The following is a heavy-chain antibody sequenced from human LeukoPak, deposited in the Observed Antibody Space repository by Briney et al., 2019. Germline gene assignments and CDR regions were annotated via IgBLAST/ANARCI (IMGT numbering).Heavy chain of an antibody. CDR3: ARERGEHSGDYDY. J-gene: IGHJ4*02. V-gene: IGHV1-69*05. D-gene: IGHD4-17*01. Sequence: SVKVSCKASGGTFSSYAISWVRQAPGQGLEWMGGIIPIFGTANYAQKLQGRVTMTTDTSTSTAYMELRSLRSDDTAVYYCARERGEHSGDYDYWGQGTLLTVSS. CDR1: GGTFSSYA. CDR2: IIPIFGTA.